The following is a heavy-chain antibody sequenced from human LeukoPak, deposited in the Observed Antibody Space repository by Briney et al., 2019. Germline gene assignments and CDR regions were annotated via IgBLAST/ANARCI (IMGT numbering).Heavy chain of an antibody. CDR1: GGSFSGYY. CDR3: ARGVGWYCSGGSCYWDY. V-gene: IGHV4-34*01. Sequence: SETLSLTCAVYGGSFSGYYWSWIRQPPGKGLEWIGEINHSGSTNYNPSLKSRVTISVDTSKNHFSLKLSSVTAADTAVYYCARGVGWYCSGGSCYWDYWGQGTLVTVSS. J-gene: IGHJ4*02. CDR2: INHSGST. D-gene: IGHD2-15*01.